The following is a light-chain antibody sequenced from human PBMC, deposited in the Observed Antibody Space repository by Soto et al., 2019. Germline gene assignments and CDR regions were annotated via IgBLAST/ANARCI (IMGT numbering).Light chain of an antibody. CDR3: MQSLQTWT. CDR2: LGS. Sequence: DIVMTQSPLSLPVTPGEPASISCRSSQSLLHSDGYYYLEWYLQKPGQSPQLLIYLGSNRASGVPDRFSGSGSGTDFTLQISRVEAEDVGVYYCMQSLQTWTFGQGTKVEI. CDR1: QSLLHSDGYYY. J-gene: IGKJ1*01. V-gene: IGKV2-28*01.